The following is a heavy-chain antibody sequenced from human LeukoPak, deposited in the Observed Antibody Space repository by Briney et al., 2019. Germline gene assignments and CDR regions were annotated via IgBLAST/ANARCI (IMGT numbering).Heavy chain of an antibody. D-gene: IGHD3-22*01. Sequence: GGSLRLSCAASGFTFSSYAMSWVRQAPGKGLEWVSAISGTGGSTYYADFVKGRFTISRDNSKNTLYLQMNGLRADDTAVFYCAGYYHDSSGFPYWGQGTLVTVSS. J-gene: IGHJ4*02. V-gene: IGHV3-23*01. CDR3: AGYYHDSSGFPY. CDR2: ISGTGGST. CDR1: GFTFSSYA.